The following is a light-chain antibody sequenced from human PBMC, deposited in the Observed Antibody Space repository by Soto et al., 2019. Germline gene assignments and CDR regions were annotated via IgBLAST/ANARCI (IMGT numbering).Light chain of an antibody. Sequence: QSVLTQPPSASGTPGQRVTISCSGSSSNIGSNNVNSYQQLPGTAPKLLIFINDQRPPGVPDRFSGSKSGTSASLAISGLHSEDEADYYCAAWDDSLSTWVFGGGTKLTVL. V-gene: IGLV1-47*02. J-gene: IGLJ3*02. CDR2: IND. CDR3: AAWDDSLSTWV. CDR1: SSNIGSNN.